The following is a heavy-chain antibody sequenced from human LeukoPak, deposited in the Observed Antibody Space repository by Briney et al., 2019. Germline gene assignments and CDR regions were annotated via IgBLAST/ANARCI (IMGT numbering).Heavy chain of an antibody. J-gene: IGHJ6*02. V-gene: IGHV1-18*01. CDR1: GYTFTSYG. CDR3: ARDSVYCSSTSCYNPIYYYYYGMDV. CDR2: ISAYNGNT. D-gene: IGHD2-2*01. Sequence: ASVKVSCKASGYTFTSYGISWVRQAPGQGPEWMGWISAYNGNTNYAQKLQGRVTMTTDTSTSTAYMELRSLRSDDTAVYYCARDSVYCSSTSCYNPIYYYYYGMDVWGQGTTVTVSS.